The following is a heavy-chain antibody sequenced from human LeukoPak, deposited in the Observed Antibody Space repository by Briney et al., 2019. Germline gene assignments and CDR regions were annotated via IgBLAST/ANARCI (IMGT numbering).Heavy chain of an antibody. V-gene: IGHV3-21*01. Sequence: GGSLRLSCAASGFTFSSYTMNWVRQAPGKGLQWVSSISTGSSYIYYANSVKGRFTISRDNAKNSLYLQMNSLRAEDTAVYYCARDRLGVEMSTINRFDYWGQGTLVAVSS. CDR2: ISTGSSYI. CDR1: GFTFSSYT. D-gene: IGHD5-24*01. J-gene: IGHJ4*02. CDR3: ARDRLGVEMSTINRFDY.